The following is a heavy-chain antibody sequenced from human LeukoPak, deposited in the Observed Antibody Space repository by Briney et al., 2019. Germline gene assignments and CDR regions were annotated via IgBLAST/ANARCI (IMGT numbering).Heavy chain of an antibody. V-gene: IGHV3-30*18. CDR2: ISYDGSNK. Sequence: GRSLRLSCAASGFTFSGYGMHWVRQAPGKGLEWVAVISYDGSNKCYADSVKGRFTISRDNSKNTLYLQMNSLRAEDTAVYYCAKEWATVTSYYFDYWGQGTLVTVSS. J-gene: IGHJ4*02. CDR1: GFTFSGYG. D-gene: IGHD4-17*01. CDR3: AKEWATVTSYYFDY.